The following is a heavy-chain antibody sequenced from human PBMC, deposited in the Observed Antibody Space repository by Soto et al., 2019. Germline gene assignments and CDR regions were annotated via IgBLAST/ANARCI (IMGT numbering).Heavy chain of an antibody. Sequence: SGGSLRLSCAASGFTFSSYSMNWVRQAPGKGLEWVSSISSSSSYIYYADSVKGRFTISRDNAKNSLYLQMNSLRAEDTAVYYCARPHRGTFDPWGQGTLVTVSS. D-gene: IGHD1-1*01. V-gene: IGHV3-21*01. J-gene: IGHJ5*02. CDR1: GFTFSSYS. CDR3: ARPHRGTFDP. CDR2: ISSSSSYI.